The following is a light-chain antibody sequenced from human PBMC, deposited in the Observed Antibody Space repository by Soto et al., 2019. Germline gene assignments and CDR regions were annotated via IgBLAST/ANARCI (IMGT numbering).Light chain of an antibody. J-gene: IGKJ1*01. CDR1: QSVSSN. V-gene: IGKV3-15*01. Sequence: EIVMTQSPATLSVSPGERATLSFRASQSVSSNLAWYQQKPGQAPRLLIYGASTRATGIPARFSGSGSGTEFTLTISSLQSEDFAVYYCQQYNNWPVTFGQGTKVDIK. CDR2: GAS. CDR3: QQYNNWPVT.